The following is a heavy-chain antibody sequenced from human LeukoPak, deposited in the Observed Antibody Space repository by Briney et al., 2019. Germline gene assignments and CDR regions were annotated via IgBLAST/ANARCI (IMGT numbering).Heavy chain of an antibody. CDR1: GYTFTSYA. CDR2: INPSGGST. D-gene: IGHD2-2*01. Sequence: GASVKVSCKASGYTFTSYAMHWVRQAPGQGLEWMGIINPSGGSTSYAQKFQGRVTMTRDTSTSTVYMELSSLRSEDTAVYYCAKPPGYCSSTSCLFDYWGQGTLVTVSS. J-gene: IGHJ4*02. V-gene: IGHV1-46*01. CDR3: AKPPGYCSSTSCLFDY.